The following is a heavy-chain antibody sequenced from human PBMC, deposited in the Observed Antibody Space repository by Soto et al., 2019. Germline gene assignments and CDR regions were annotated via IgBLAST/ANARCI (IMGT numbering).Heavy chain of an antibody. J-gene: IGHJ6*02. CDR2: ISGSGDDT. Sequence: EVQLLESGGGLVQPGGSLRLSCAASGFTFSTYALSWVRQSPGTGLEWVSAISGSGDDTYNTHSVKGRFTISRDNSKNTLSLQMDSLRVEDTATYYCAKVDRYSSGWSYYAPEYYYYGMDVWGQGTTVTVSS. CDR3: AKVDRYSSGWSYYAPEYYYYGMDV. V-gene: IGHV3-23*01. D-gene: IGHD6-19*01. CDR1: GFTFSTYA.